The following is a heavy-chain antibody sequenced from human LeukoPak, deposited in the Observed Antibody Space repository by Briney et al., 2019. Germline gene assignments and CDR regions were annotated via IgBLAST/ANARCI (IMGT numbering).Heavy chain of an antibody. CDR2: INSDGSYT. D-gene: IGHD2-15*01. CDR1: GFTFSRYW. CDR3: AKVPEGYCSGGTCYLHY. Sequence: GGSLRLSCAASGFTFSRYWMHWVRQAPGKGLVWVSRINSDGSYTSYADFVKGRFTISRDNAKNTVYLQMNSLRVEDTAVYYCAKVPEGYCSGGTCYLHYWGQGTLVTVSS. V-gene: IGHV3-74*01. J-gene: IGHJ4*02.